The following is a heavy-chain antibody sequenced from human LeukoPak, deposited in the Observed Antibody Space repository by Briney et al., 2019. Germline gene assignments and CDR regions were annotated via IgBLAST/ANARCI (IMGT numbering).Heavy chain of an antibody. V-gene: IGHV3-21*01. Sequence: PGGSLRLSCAASGFTFSSYSMNWVRQAPGKGLEWVSSISSSSSYIYYADSVKGRFTISRDNAKNSLYLQMNSLRAEDTAVYYCARDRGDSSGYYSYYGMDVWGQGATVTVSS. CDR2: ISSSSSYI. J-gene: IGHJ6*02. CDR1: GFTFSSYS. CDR3: ARDRGDSSGYYSYYGMDV. D-gene: IGHD3-22*01.